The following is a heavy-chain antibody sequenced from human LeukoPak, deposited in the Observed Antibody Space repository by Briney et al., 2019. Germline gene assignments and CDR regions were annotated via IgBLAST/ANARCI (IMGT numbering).Heavy chain of an antibody. J-gene: IGHJ6*03. Sequence: LAGGSLRLPCAASRFTFSNYWMSWVRQAPGKGLEWVANIKQDGSEKYYVDSVKGRFTVSRDNAKNSLYLQMNSLRAEDTAVYYCARGSGNARGHYYIDVWGKGTTVTVSS. V-gene: IGHV3-7*01. D-gene: IGHD2-2*01. CDR2: IKQDGSEK. CDR3: ARGSGNARGHYYIDV. CDR1: RFTFSNYW.